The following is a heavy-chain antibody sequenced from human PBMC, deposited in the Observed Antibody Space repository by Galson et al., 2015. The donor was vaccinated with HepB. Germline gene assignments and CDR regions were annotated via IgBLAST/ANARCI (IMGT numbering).Heavy chain of an antibody. V-gene: IGHV4-59*01. D-gene: IGHD3-10*02. J-gene: IGHJ3*02. CDR2: IYYSGLYYTGT. Sequence: QMQLQESGPGLVQPSETLSLTCPVSGSSISRYYWNWIRQPPGKGLEWIGYIYYSGLYYTGTNYNPSLKSRVTISVDTSKNQFSLNLDSVTPADTAVYYCARGAFGGDTYLRGDALEIWAQGTMVTVSS. CDR3: ARGAFGGDTYLRGDALEI. CDR1: GSSISRYY.